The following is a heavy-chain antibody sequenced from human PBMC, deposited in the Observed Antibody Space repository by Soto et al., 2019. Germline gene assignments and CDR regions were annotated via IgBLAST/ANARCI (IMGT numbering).Heavy chain of an antibody. V-gene: IGHV5-51*01. D-gene: IGHD4-17*01. J-gene: IGHJ3*02. CDR1: GYSFTSYW. CDR2: IYPGDSDT. Sequence: GESLKISCKGSGYSFTSYWIGWVRQMPGKGPEWMGIIYPGDSDTRYSPSFQGQVTISADKSISTAYLQWSSLKASDTAMYYCARPTDYGGNSDAFDIWGQGTMVTVSS. CDR3: ARPTDYGGNSDAFDI.